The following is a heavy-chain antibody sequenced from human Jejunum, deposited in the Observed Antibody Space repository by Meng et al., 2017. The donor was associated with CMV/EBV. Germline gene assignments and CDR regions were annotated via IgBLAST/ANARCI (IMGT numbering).Heavy chain of an antibody. CDR2: IYRGDDK. D-gene: IGHD1-26*01. V-gene: IGHV2-5*02. CDR3: AHFVGGYYPSRPDY. J-gene: IGHJ4*02. Sequence: QIDLKESGPTLVQPTQTLTLTCSFSGFSPSTSGEGVGWIRQPPGKALEWLALIYRGDDKRYSPSLNSRLTIAKDTSKNEVVLTLSNMGPADTGTYYCAHFVGGYYPSRPDYWGQGTLVTVSS. CDR1: GFSPSTSGEG.